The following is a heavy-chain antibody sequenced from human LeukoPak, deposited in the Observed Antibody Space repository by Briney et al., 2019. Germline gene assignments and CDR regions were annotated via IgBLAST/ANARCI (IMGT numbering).Heavy chain of an antibody. V-gene: IGHV3-30*02. Sequence: GGSLRLSCAASGFTFSTYGMHWVRQAPAKGLEWVAFIRYDGSNENYTDSVKGRFTISRDNSKNTVYLQMNSLRTEDTAIYYCTKVMEQQLVSTDYWGQGTLVTVSS. CDR2: IRYDGSNE. J-gene: IGHJ4*02. D-gene: IGHD1-1*01. CDR1: GFTFSTYG. CDR3: TKVMEQQLVSTDY.